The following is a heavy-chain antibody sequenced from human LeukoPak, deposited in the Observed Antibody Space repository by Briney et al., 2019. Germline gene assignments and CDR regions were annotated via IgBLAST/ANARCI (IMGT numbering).Heavy chain of an antibody. J-gene: IGHJ6*02. D-gene: IGHD3-10*01. CDR1: GFTFSSYW. V-gene: IGHV3-74*01. Sequence: PGGSLRLSCAASGFTFSSYWMHWVRQAPGKGLVWVSHIDSDGTDTTYADSVKGRFTISRDNAKNTLYLQMNSLGAEDTAVYYCARGKLWFGELLAPPSHNYGMDVWGQGTTVTVSS. CDR3: ARGKLWFGELLAPPSHNYGMDV. CDR2: IDSDGTDT.